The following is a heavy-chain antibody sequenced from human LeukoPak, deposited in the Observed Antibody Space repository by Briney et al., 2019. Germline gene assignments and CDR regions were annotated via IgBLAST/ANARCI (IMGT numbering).Heavy chain of an antibody. CDR2: ISGSGGST. CDR1: GFTFSSYA. Sequence: PGGSLRLSCAASGFTFSSYAMSWVRQAPGKGLEWVSAISGSGGSTYYADSVKGRFTISRDNSKDTLYLQMNSLRAEDTAVYYCAKDVLIVSTARFEYWGQGTLVTVSS. CDR3: AKDVLIVSTARFEY. J-gene: IGHJ4*02. V-gene: IGHV3-23*01. D-gene: IGHD3-22*01.